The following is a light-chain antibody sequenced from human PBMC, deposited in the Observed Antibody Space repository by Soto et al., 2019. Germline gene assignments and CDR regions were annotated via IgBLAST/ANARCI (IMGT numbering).Light chain of an antibody. Sequence: QSALTQPPSASGSPGQSVTISCTGTSSDVGAYKYVSWYQQYPGKAPKLMIYEVTKRPSGVPDRFSGSKSGNTASLTVSGLQAEDEADYYCQSYDSSLSGSVFGTGTKVTVL. CDR3: QSYDSSLSGSV. J-gene: IGLJ1*01. V-gene: IGLV2-8*01. CDR1: SSDVGAYKY. CDR2: EVT.